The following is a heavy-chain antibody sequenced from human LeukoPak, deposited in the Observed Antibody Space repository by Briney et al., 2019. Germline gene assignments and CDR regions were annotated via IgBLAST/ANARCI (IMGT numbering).Heavy chain of an antibody. CDR2: ISDHGKIQ. J-gene: IGHJ4*02. Sequence: GGSLRLSCAASGFTFSSRGMHWVRQAPGKGLEWAAVISDHGKIQFYAGSVKGRFTISRDNSKNTLYLQMNSLRPDDTAVYYCAKESYHGSGNYFDYWGQGTLVTVSS. V-gene: IGHV3-30*18. CDR1: GFTFSSRG. CDR3: AKESYHGSGNYFDY. D-gene: IGHD3-10*01.